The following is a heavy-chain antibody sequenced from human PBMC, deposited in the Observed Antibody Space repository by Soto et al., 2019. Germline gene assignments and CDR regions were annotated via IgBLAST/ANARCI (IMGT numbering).Heavy chain of an antibody. CDR1: GGSISSSS. CDR2: IYNNGRT. V-gene: IGHV4-59*01. CDR3: AREKITVTSFRYFDY. Sequence: PSETLSLTCTVSGGSISSSSWSWIRQPPGRGLEWIGYIYNNGRTDYNPSLKSRVTISVDTSKNQFSLKLSSVTAADTAVYYCAREKITVTSFRYFDYWGQGALVTVSS. J-gene: IGHJ4*02. D-gene: IGHD4-17*01.